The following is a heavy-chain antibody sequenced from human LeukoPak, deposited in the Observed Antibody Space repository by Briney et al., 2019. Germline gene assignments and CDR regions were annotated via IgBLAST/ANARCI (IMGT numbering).Heavy chain of an antibody. CDR2: IYSGGST. J-gene: IGHJ4*02. V-gene: IGHV3-66*02. Sequence: GGSLRLSCAASGFTVSSNYMSWVRQAPGKGLEWVSVIYSGGSTYYADSVKGRFTISRDNSKNTLYLRMNSLRAEDTAVYYCARDSSLWFRELPYWGQGTLVTDSS. D-gene: IGHD3-10*01. CDR1: GFTVSSNY. CDR3: ARDSSLWFRELPY.